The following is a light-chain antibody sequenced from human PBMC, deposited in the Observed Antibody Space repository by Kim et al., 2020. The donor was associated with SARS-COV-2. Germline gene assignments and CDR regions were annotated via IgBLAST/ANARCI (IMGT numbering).Light chain of an antibody. CDR2: GKD. Sequence: SSELTQDPAVSVALGQTVRITCQGDSLSRDYASWYQQKPGQAPLLVIYGKDNRPSGIPDRFSGSNSGNTASLTITGAQAEDEADYYCNSRDTSGYRVVFG. J-gene: IGLJ2*01. CDR1: SLSRDY. CDR3: NSRDTSGYRVV. V-gene: IGLV3-19*01.